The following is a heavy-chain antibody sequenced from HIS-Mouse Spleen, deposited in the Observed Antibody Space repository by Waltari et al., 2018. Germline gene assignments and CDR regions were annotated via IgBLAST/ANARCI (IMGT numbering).Heavy chain of an antibody. Sequence: QVTLKESGPVLVKPTETLTLTCTVPGFSLRNARTGVSWIRQPQGKALEWLAHIFSNDEKSYSTSLKSRLTISKDTSKSQVVLTMTNMDPVDTATYYCARIRETTLRSFYNWNYFDYWGQGTLVTVSS. D-gene: IGHD1-20*01. V-gene: IGHV2-26*01. J-gene: IGHJ4*02. CDR3: ARIRETTLRSFYNWNYFDY. CDR1: GFSLRNARTG. CDR2: IFSNDEK.